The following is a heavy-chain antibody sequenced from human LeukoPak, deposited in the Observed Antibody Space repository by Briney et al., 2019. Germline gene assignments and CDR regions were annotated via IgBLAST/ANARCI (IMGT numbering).Heavy chain of an antibody. D-gene: IGHD1-1*01. CDR3: ARVNINNWHSCDY. CDR1: GVSISSNNW. CDR2: IYHSGSP. J-gene: IGHJ4*02. Sequence: PSETLSLTCAVSGVSISSNNWWGWVRQPPGKGLEWIGEIYHSGSPNYNPSLKSRVTISVDKSRNHFSLNLSSVTAADTAVYYCARVNINNWHSCDYWGQGTLVTVSP. V-gene: IGHV4-4*02.